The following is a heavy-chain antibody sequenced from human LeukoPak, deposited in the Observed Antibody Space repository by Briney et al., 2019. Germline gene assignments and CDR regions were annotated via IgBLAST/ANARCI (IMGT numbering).Heavy chain of an antibody. CDR3: ARVPCITIFGVVICRCRGMDV. CDR2: INHSGST. Sequence: SETLSLTCAVYGGSFSGYYWSWIRQPPGKGPEWIGEINHSGSTNYNPSLKSRVTISVDTSKNQFSLKLSSVTAADTAVYYCARVPCITIFGVVICRCRGMDVWGQGTTVTVSS. J-gene: IGHJ6*02. V-gene: IGHV4-34*01. CDR1: GGSFSGYY. D-gene: IGHD3-3*01.